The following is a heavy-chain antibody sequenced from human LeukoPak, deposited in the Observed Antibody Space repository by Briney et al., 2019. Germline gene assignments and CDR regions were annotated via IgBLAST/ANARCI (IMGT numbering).Heavy chain of an antibody. Sequence: PGGSLRLSCAASGFTFSSYEMNWVRQAPGKGLEWVSYISSSGSTIYYAGSVKGRFTISRDNAKNSLYLQMNSLRAEDTAVYYCASPGGVAPFDYWGQGTLVTVSS. V-gene: IGHV3-48*03. J-gene: IGHJ4*02. CDR1: GFTFSSYE. D-gene: IGHD2-15*01. CDR3: ASPGGVAPFDY. CDR2: ISSSGSTI.